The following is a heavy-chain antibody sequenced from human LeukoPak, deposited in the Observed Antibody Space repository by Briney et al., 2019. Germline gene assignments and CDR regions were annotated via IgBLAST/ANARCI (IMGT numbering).Heavy chain of an antibody. CDR3: ARDARGYSYYYGMDV. D-gene: IGHD3-22*01. V-gene: IGHV3-30-3*01. J-gene: IGHJ6*02. Sequence: GGSLRLSCAASGFTFSSYAIHWVRQAPGKGLEWVAIISYDGSNKYYADSVKGRFSISRDNSKNTLFLQMNSLRAEDMAVYYCARDARGYSYYYGMDVWGQGTTVTVSS. CDR1: GFTFSSYA. CDR2: ISYDGSNK.